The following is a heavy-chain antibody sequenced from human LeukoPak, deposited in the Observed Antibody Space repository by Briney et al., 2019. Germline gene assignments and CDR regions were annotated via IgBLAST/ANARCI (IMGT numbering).Heavy chain of an antibody. Sequence: ASVKVSCKASGGTFSSYAISWVRQAPGQGLEWMGGIIPILGTANYAQKFQGRVTITTDESTSTAYMELSSLRSEDTAVYYCATHYYDSSGYSDYWGQGTLVTVSS. CDR3: ATHYYDSSGYSDY. D-gene: IGHD3-22*01. CDR1: GGTFSSYA. CDR2: IIPILGTA. J-gene: IGHJ4*02. V-gene: IGHV1-69*05.